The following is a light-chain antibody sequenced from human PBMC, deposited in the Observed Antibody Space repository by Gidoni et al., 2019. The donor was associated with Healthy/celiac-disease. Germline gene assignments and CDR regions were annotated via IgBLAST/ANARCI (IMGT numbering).Light chain of an antibody. Sequence: QSALTQPPSASGSPGQSVTISCTGTSSDVSGYNYVSWYQQHPGKPPKLMIYEVSKRPSGVPVRFSGSKSGNTASLTVSGLQAEDEADYYCSSYAGSNNLVFGGGTKLTVL. CDR1: SSDVSGYNY. J-gene: IGLJ3*02. V-gene: IGLV2-8*01. CDR3: SSYAGSNNLV. CDR2: EVS.